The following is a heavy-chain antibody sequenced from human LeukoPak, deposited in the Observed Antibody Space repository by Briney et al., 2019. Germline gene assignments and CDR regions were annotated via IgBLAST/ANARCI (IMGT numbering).Heavy chain of an antibody. V-gene: IGHV3-7*01. J-gene: IGHJ5*02. CDR2: IKQDGSEK. CDR1: GLSFGNYW. Sequence: ESLRLSCVASGLSFGNYWMDWVRQAPGKGLEWVGNIKQDGSEKYYVDSVKGRFTISRDNAKNSLYLDMNSLRVEDTAIYYCTRDFDPWGQGTLVTVSS. CDR3: TRDFDP.